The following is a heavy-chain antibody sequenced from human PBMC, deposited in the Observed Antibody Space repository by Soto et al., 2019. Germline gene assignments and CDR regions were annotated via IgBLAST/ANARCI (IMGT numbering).Heavy chain of an antibody. CDR1: GGSISSGGYS. D-gene: IGHD4-17*01. CDR3: ARRCPHFLCA. J-gene: IGHJ5*02. V-gene: IGHV4-30-2*01. CDR2: IYHSGST. Sequence: QLQLQESGSGLVKPSQTLSLTCAVSGGSISSGGYSWSWIRQPPGKGLEWIGYIYHSGSTYYNPSLESRVTIAVDRSKNQFSLKLSSVTPADTAVYYCARRCPHFLCAWGQGTLVTVSS.